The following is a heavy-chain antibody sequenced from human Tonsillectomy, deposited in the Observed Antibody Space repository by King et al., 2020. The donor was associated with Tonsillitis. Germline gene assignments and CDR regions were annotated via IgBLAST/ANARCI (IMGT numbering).Heavy chain of an antibody. CDR1: GFTFSSYS. CDR3: ARGGGFSGYAYMDV. CDR2: ISSSGRYI. J-gene: IGHJ6*03. D-gene: IGHD5-12*01. Sequence: VQLVESGGGLVKPGGSLRLSCAASGFTFSSYSMNWVRQAPGKGLEWVSGISSSGRYIYYAASVKGRFTIPRDSAKNSLYLQMTSLRAEDTAVYYCARGGGFSGYAYMDVWGKGTTATVSS. V-gene: IGHV3-21*01.